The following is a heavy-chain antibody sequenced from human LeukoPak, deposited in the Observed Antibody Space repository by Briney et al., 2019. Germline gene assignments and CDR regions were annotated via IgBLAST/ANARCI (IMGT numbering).Heavy chain of an antibody. CDR3: ARDPGMTGMVATGEDY. J-gene: IGHJ4*02. Sequence: GASVKVSCKASGYTFTGYYMHWVRQAPGQGLEWMGWINPDSGGTNYAQKLQGRVTMTTDTSTSTAYMELRSLRSDDTAVYYCARDPGMTGMVATGEDYWGQGTLATVSS. D-gene: IGHD5-12*01. CDR2: INPDSGGT. CDR1: GYTFTGYY. V-gene: IGHV1-2*02.